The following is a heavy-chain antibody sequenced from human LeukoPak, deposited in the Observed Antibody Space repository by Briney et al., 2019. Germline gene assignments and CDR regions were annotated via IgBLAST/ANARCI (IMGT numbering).Heavy chain of an antibody. CDR1: GGSISSGGYY. J-gene: IGHJ5*02. Sequence: SETLSLTCTGSGGSISSGGYYWSWIRQHPGKGLEWIGYIYYSGSTYYNPSLKSRVTISVDTSKNQFSLKLSSVTAADTAVYYCARTRYSRFDPWGQGTLVTVSS. CDR3: ARTRYSRFDP. D-gene: IGHD3-9*01. V-gene: IGHV4-31*03. CDR2: IYYSGST.